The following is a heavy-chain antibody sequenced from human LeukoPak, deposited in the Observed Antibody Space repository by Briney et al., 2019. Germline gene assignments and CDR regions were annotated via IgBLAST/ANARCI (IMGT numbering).Heavy chain of an antibody. Sequence: SETLSLTCSVSGGYIPSGRIYRSWIRQPAGKRLEWIGRVSNNGNTNYNPSLKSRVTISVDTSKNQFFLTLTYVTAADRALYYCSKSAVAGPFAYWGQGSLVTVSS. V-gene: IGHV4-61*02. CDR3: SKSAVAGPFAY. CDR1: GGYIPSGRIY. D-gene: IGHD6-19*01. J-gene: IGHJ4*02. CDR2: VSNNGNT.